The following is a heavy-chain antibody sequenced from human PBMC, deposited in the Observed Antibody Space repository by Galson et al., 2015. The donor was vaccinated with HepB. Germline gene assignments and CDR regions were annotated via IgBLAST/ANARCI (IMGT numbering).Heavy chain of an antibody. CDR1: GFTFGDYH. J-gene: IGHJ6*03. Sequence: SLRLSCAASGFTFGDYHMSWIRQAPGTGLEWVSFIRSSGEVKYYSDSVKGRFTLYRDNADNSLYLQMNSLRADDSAVYYCAKASFGVGYYFYMDVWGKGATVTVSS. V-gene: IGHV3-11*01. CDR3: AKASFGVGYYFYMDV. D-gene: IGHD3-16*01. CDR2: IRSSGEVK.